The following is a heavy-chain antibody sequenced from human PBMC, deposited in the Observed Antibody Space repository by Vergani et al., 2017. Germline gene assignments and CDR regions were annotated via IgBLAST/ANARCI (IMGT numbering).Heavy chain of an antibody. J-gene: IGHJ4*02. V-gene: IGHV3-49*04. CDR1: GFSFGDDA. Sequence: EVQLVDSGGGLVQPGQSLRLSCTPSGFSFGDDALTWVRQVPGKGLEWVAFLGKRDFGGTRQYAPSVRGRFTISRDDSKSVAYLDMNNLKVEDTAIYYCSRLGYSNGQRDSWGQGTLVIVSS. D-gene: IGHD4-11*01. CDR3: SRLGYSNGQRDS. CDR2: LGKRDFGGTR.